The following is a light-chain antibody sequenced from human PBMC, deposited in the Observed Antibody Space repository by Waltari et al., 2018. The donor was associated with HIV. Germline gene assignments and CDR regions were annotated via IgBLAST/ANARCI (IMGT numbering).Light chain of an antibody. V-gene: IGLV1-40*01. Sequence: QSVLTPPPSVSGAPGQRVTISCTGSHSNIGSTYAVHWYQLLPGKAPKLLIYANNNRPSGVPDRFSGSKSGASASLAITGLQAEDEADYSCQSYDSRLSAWVFGGGTKVTVL. J-gene: IGLJ3*02. CDR1: HSNIGSTYA. CDR2: ANN. CDR3: QSYDSRLSAWV.